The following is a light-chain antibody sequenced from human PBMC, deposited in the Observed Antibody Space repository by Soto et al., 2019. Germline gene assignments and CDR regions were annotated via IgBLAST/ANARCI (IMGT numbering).Light chain of an antibody. V-gene: IGKV1-39*01. CDR1: QSISTY. Sequence: DIQMTQSPSSLTASVGNRVTITCRASQSISTYLNWYQKKPGKAPNLLIYDASSLQSGVPSRFSGSGSGTDFTLTISSLQPEDFATYYCQQSSSTPLTLGQGTKVDIK. J-gene: IGKJ1*01. CDR2: DAS. CDR3: QQSSSTPLT.